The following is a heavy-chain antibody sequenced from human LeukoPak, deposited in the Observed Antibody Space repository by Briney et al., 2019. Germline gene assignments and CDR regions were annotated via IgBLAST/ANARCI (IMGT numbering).Heavy chain of an antibody. CDR2: IYYSGSA. D-gene: IGHD6-13*01. V-gene: IGHV4-59*01. J-gene: IGHJ6*03. CDR1: GGSISSYF. Sequence: SETLSLTCTVSGGSISSYFWSWIRQPPGKGLEWVGYIYYSGSAHYNPSLKSRVTISVDTSKNQFSLKLSSVCAADTAVYFCARASSSPYYYYLDVWGKGTTVTVSS. CDR3: ARASSSPYYYYLDV.